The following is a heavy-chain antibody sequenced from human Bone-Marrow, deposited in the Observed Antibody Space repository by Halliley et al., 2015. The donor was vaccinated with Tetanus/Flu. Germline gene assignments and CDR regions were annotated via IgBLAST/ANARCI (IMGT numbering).Heavy chain of an antibody. D-gene: IGHD6-6*01. Sequence: WIGYMYSGGTTSYHPSLKSRLAISLDMSKNHFSLKLNSVTAADTAVYYCARASDYASSSRAFYWGQGTLVTVSS. CDR3: ARASDYASSSRAFY. CDR2: MYSGGTT. V-gene: IGHV4-30-4*01. J-gene: IGHJ4*02.